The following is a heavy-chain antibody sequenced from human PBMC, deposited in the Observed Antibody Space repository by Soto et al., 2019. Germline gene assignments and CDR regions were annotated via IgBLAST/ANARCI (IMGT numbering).Heavy chain of an antibody. CDR2: IYVTGAV. CDR1: GAALNSGNYY. D-gene: IGHD2-21*01. V-gene: IGHV4-31*03. J-gene: IGHJ5*02. CDR3: ARLRIATNNYKWFDP. Sequence: SETLSLTCSVSGAALNSGNYYWSWTRQVPGKGLEWIGHIYVTGAVDYNPSLRDRITISQDTSERQFSLNLRLVTAADTAVYYCARLRIATNNYKWFDPWGQGTLVTVSS.